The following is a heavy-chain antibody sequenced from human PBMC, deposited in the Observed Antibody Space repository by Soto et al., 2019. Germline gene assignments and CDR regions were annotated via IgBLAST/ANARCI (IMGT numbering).Heavy chain of an antibody. D-gene: IGHD4-17*01. CDR2: LIPMFLTA. CDR3: ARKRGGDYNFDY. V-gene: IGHV1-69*12. J-gene: IGHJ4*02. CDR1: GGTFSSYT. Sequence: QVQLVQSGAEVKKPGSSVKVSCKASGGTFSSYTISWVRQAPGQGLEWMGGLIPMFLTANYAQKFQGRLTITADESSRTAYMEVSSLRSEDTAVYSCARKRGGDYNFDYWGQGTLVTVSS.